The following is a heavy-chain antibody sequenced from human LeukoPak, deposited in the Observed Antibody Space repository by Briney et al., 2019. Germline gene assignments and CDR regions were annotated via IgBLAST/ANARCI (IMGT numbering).Heavy chain of an antibody. D-gene: IGHD2-15*01. CDR2: ISSSSSTI. CDR3: ARDRGYCSGGSCYSGADWFDP. J-gene: IGHJ5*02. V-gene: IGHV3-48*01. CDR1: GFTFSSYS. Sequence: GGSLRLSCAASGFTFSSYSMNWVRQAPGKGLEWVSYISSSSSTIYYADSVKGRFTISRDNAKNSLYLQMNSLRAEDTAVYYCARDRGYCSGGSCYSGADWFDPWGQEPWSPSPQ.